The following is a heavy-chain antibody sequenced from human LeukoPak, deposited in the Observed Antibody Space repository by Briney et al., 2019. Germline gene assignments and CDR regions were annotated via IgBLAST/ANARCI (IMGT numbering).Heavy chain of an antibody. CDR1: EFTFSRYW. Sequence: GGSLRLSCAASEFTFSRYWMSWVRQAPGKGLEWVAVISYDGSNEYYADSVKGRFTISRDNSKNTLYLQMSSLRAEDTAVYYCAKEFNRGLPDYWGQGTLVTVPS. CDR2: ISYDGSNE. J-gene: IGHJ4*02. CDR3: AKEFNRGLPDY. V-gene: IGHV3-30*18. D-gene: IGHD2-21*01.